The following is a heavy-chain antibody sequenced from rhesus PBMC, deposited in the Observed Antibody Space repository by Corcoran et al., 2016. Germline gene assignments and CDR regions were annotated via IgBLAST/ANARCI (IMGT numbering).Heavy chain of an antibody. J-gene: IGHJ4*01. CDR2: IRCSMSNS. Sequence: EVQLVEAGGGSGQPGGSLRLSCAVSGVTFSDNYMDWVRQAPGRGLEWVSSIRCSMSNSSYPVSVKGRFTISGDNAKNTLCLQMNSPRAEDTAVYYCARDGIAGTTYLDYWGQGVLVTVSS. CDR1: GVTFSDNY. V-gene: IGHV3-37*01. D-gene: IGHD1-20*01. CDR3: ARDGIAGTTYLDY.